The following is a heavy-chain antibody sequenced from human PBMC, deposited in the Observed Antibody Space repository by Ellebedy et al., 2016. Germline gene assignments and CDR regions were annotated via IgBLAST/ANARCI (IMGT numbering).Heavy chain of an antibody. CDR3: ARGDRNWFDP. Sequence: GGSLRLSXKGSGYSFSIYWIGWVRQMPGRGLEWMGIIYPGDSDTRYGPSFQGQVTISADKSITTAYLQWNSLKASDTAMYYCARGDRNWFDPWGQGTLVTVSS. CDR2: IYPGDSDT. D-gene: IGHD3-16*01. J-gene: IGHJ5*02. V-gene: IGHV5-51*01. CDR1: GYSFSIYW.